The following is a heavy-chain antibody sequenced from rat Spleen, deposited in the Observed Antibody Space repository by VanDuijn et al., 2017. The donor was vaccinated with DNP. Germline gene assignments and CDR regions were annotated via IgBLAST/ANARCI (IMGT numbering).Heavy chain of an antibody. J-gene: IGHJ2*01. CDR1: GYSITSNYK. CDR2: INNAGNT. CDR3: AIQRGVFDY. Sequence: VQLQESGPGLVKPSQSLSLTCSVTGYSITSNYKWSWIRKFPGNKLEWMGYINNAGNTNYNPSLKSRFSITRDTSKNQFFLQVNSVGTEDTATYYCAIQRGVFDYWGQGVMVTVSS. D-gene: IGHD4-4*01. V-gene: IGHV3-3*01.